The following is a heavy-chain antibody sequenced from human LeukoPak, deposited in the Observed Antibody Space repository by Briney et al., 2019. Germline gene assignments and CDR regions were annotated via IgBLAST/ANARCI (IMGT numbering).Heavy chain of an antibody. CDR1: GFIFNNYG. CDR2: INHSGST. CDR3: ARVRGFGAARNWFDP. V-gene: IGHV4-34*01. D-gene: IGHD3-10*01. Sequence: GSLRLSCTASGFIFNNYGMNWVRQPPGKGLEWIGEINHSGSTNYNPSLKSRVTISVDTSKNQFSLKLSSVTAADTAVYYCARVRGFGAARNWFDPWGQGTLVTVSS. J-gene: IGHJ5*02.